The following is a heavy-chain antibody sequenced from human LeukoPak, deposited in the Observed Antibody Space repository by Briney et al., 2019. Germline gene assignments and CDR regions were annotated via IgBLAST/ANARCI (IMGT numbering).Heavy chain of an antibody. J-gene: IGHJ4*02. V-gene: IGHV3-23*01. CDR1: GFTFSSYA. D-gene: IGHD4-17*01. CDR2: ISGSGGST. Sequence: GGPLRLSCAASGFTFSSYAMSWVRQAPGKGLEWVSAISGSGGSTYHADSVKGRFTISRDNSKNTLYLQMNSLRAEDTAVYYCAKDSSVYGDHGQYYFDYWGQGTLVTVSS. CDR3: AKDSSVYGDHGQYYFDY.